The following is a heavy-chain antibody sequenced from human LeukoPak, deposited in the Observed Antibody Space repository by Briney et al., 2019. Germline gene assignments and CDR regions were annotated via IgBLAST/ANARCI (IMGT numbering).Heavy chain of an antibody. CDR2: IKQDGGDK. V-gene: IGHV3-7*03. CDR1: GVTFRSYW. Sequence: RAGGSLRLSCTASGVTFRSYWMSWVRQAPGKGLEWVANIKQDGGDKYYVDSVKGRFTISRDNAKNSLYLQMNSLRAEDTAMYYCVRDLDYWGQGTLVTVSS. J-gene: IGHJ4*02. CDR3: VRDLDY.